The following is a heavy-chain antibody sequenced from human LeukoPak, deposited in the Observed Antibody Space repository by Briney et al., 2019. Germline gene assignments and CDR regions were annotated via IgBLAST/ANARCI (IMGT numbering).Heavy chain of an antibody. J-gene: IGHJ3*02. D-gene: IGHD6-13*01. CDR2: IIPIFGTA. V-gene: IGHV1-69*05. CDR1: GGTFSSYA. Sequence: GASVKVSCKASGGTFSSYAISWVRQAPGQGLEWKGGIIPIFGTANYAQKFQGRVTITTDESTSTAYMELSSLRSEDTAVYYCATPGLFSSSPDAFDIWGQGTMVTVSS. CDR3: ATPGLFSSSPDAFDI.